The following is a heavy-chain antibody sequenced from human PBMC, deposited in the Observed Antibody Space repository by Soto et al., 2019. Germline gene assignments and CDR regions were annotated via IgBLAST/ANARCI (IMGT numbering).Heavy chain of an antibody. V-gene: IGHV1-18*01. Sequence: QVQLVQSGAEVKKPGASVKVSCKTSGYTLTSYGITWVRQAPGQGLEWMGWFTAYDGNTNYAQKFQGRVAMTTDTSTSTAYMELRSLRSDDTAVYYCARGEETLTAWGQGTLVTVSS. CDR2: FTAYDGNT. CDR1: GYTLTSYG. J-gene: IGHJ5*02. CDR3: ARGEETLTA.